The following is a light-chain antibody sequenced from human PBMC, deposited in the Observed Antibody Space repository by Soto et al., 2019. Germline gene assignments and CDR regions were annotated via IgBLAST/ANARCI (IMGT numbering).Light chain of an antibody. CDR1: QSVTTSY. V-gene: IGKV3-20*01. Sequence: EIVLTQSPGTLSLSPGKRATLSCRASQSVTTSYLAWYQRKPGQAPRLLIYGASSRATGIPNRFSGSGSGTDFTLTISRLEPEDCAVYYCQHYGSSPRFGQGTKVEIK. J-gene: IGKJ1*01. CDR3: QHYGSSPR. CDR2: GAS.